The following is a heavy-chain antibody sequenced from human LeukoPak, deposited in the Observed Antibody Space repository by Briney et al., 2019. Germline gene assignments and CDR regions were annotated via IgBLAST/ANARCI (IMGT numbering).Heavy chain of an antibody. V-gene: IGHV4-34*01. J-gene: IGHJ3*02. CDR1: GGSISSYY. CDR2: INHSGST. D-gene: IGHD3-16*01. Sequence: PSETLSLTCTVSGGSISSYYWSWIRQPPGKGLEWIGEINHSGSTNYNPSLKSRVTISVDTSKNQFSLKLSSVTAADTAVYYCARARSPAVNDAFDIWGQGTMVTVSS. CDR3: ARARSPAVNDAFDI.